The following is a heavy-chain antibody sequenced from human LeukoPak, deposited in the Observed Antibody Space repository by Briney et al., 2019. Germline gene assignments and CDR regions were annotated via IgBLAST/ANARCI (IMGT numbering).Heavy chain of an antibody. D-gene: IGHD4-17*01. CDR1: DSTISSYP. J-gene: IGHJ3*02. CDR3: AREGRTKVTPRPDGFDI. Sequence: SSENVSRTSSDSTISSYPICWLRDPRQQVVGWMGGITPIFGSANYAQKFQGRVTITADESTSTAYMELTSLRSEDTAVYYCAREGRTKVTPRPDGFDIWGQGTMVTVSS. V-gene: IGHV1-69*13. CDR2: ITPIFGSA.